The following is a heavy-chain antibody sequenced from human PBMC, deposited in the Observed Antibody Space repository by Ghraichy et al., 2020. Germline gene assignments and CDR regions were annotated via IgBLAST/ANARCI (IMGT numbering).Heavy chain of an antibody. J-gene: IGHJ6*02. CDR1: GYTFTGYY. D-gene: IGHD2-2*01. V-gene: IGHV1-2*04. Sequence: ASVKVSCKASGYTFTGYYMHWVRQAPGQGLEWMGWINPNSGGKNYEQKFQGWVTMTRDTSISTAYMELSRLRSDDPAVYYCARGLYELAQREEYYYYYYRTDAWGQGPPVTVS. CDR3: ARGLYELAQREEYYYYYYRTDA. CDR2: INPNSGGK.